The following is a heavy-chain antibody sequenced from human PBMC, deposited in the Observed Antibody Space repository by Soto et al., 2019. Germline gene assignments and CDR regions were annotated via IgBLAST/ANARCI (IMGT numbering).Heavy chain of an antibody. CDR1: GGSISSGDYY. Sequence: PSETLSLTSTVSGGSISSGDYYWSWIRQPPGKGLEWIGYIYYSGSTYYNPSLKSRVTISVDTSKNQFSLKLSSVTAADTAVYYCARDTSGEYGGHFAYWGQGSLVTVSS. CDR3: ARDTSGEYGGHFAY. J-gene: IGHJ4*02. V-gene: IGHV4-30-4*01. D-gene: IGHD4-17*01. CDR2: IYYSGST.